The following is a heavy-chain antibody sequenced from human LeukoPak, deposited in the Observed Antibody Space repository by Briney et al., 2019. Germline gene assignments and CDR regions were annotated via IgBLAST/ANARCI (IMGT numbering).Heavy chain of an antibody. D-gene: IGHD6-13*01. J-gene: IGHJ4*02. V-gene: IGHV3-9*01. CDR3: AKGPAAEYYFDY. Sequence: GGSLRLSCAASGFTFDDYAMHWVRQAPGKGLEWVSGISWNSGSIGYADSVKGRFTISRDNAKNSLYLQMNSLRAEDTALYYCAKGPAAEYYFDYWGQGTLVTVSS. CDR2: ISWNSGSI. CDR1: GFTFDDYA.